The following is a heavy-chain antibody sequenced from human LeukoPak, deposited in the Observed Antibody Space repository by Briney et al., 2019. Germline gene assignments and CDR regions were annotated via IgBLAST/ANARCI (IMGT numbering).Heavy chain of an antibody. CDR3: ARRGGWSSYFDY. Sequence: PSXXLSLTCTVSGGSISSSSYYWGWIRQPPGKGLEWIGSIYYSGSTYYNPSLKSRFTITVKREKNEFSLKLSSVTAADTAVYYCARRGGWSSYFDYWGQGTLVTVSS. J-gene: IGHJ4*02. V-gene: IGHV4-39*01. CDR2: IYYSGST. D-gene: IGHD6-19*01. CDR1: GGSISSSSYY.